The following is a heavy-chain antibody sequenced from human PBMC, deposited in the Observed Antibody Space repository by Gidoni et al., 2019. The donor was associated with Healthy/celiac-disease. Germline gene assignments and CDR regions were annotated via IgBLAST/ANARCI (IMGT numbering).Heavy chain of an antibody. V-gene: IGHV1-69*01. J-gene: IGHJ3*02. CDR2: IIPIFVTA. CDR1: GGTFSSYA. D-gene: IGHD3-22*01. CDR3: ARDGPYYYDSSPRDAFDI. Sequence: QVQLVQSGAEVKKPGSSVKVSCKASGGTFSSYAISWVRQAPGQGLEWMGGIIPIFVTANYAQKFQGRVTITADESTSTAYMELSSLRSEDTAVYYCARDGPYYYDSSPRDAFDIWGQGTMVTVSS.